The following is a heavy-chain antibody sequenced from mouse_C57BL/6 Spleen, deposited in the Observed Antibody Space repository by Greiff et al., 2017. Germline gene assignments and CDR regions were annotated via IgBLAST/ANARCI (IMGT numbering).Heavy chain of an antibody. CDR3: ATDNWERYFDV. D-gene: IGHD4-1*01. J-gene: IGHJ1*03. CDR2: IYPGDGDT. Sequence: QVQLQQSGPELVKPGASVKISCKASGYAFSSSWMNWVKQRPGKGLEWIGRIYPGDGDTNYNGKFKGKATLTADKSSSTAYMQLSSLTSEDSAVYFCATDNWERYFDVWGTGTTVTVSS. CDR1: GYAFSSSW. V-gene: IGHV1-82*01.